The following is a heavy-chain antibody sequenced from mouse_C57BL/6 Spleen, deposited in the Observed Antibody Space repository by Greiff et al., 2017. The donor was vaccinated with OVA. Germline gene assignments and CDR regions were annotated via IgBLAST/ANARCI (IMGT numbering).Heavy chain of an antibody. V-gene: IGHV1-80*01. CDR2: IYPGDGDT. CDR1: GYAFSSYW. J-gene: IGHJ3*01. D-gene: IGHD2-2*01. Sequence: VKLMESGAELVKPGASVKISCKASGYAFSSYWMNWVKQRPGKGLEWIGQIYPGDGDTNYNGKFKGKATLTADKSSSTAYMQLSSLTSEDSAVYFCAGTMVTGGFAYWGQGTLVTVSA. CDR3: AGTMVTGGFAY.